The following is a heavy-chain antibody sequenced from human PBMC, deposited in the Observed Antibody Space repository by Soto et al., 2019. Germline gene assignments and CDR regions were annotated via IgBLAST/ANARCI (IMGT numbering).Heavy chain of an antibody. J-gene: IGHJ6*02. CDR2: IVVGSGNT. Sequence: GASVKVSCKASGFTFTSSAVQWVRQARGQRLEWIGWIVVGSGNTNYAQKFQERVTITRDMSTSTAYMELSSLRSEDTAVYYCAAGNSNYLLYYYYYGMDVWGQGTTVTVSS. D-gene: IGHD4-4*01. V-gene: IGHV1-58*01. CDR1: GFTFTSSA. CDR3: AAGNSNYLLYYYYYGMDV.